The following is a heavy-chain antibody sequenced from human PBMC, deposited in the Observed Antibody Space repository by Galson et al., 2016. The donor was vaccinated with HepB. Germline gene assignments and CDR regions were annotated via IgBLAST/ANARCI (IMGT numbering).Heavy chain of an antibody. Sequence: SVKVSCKASGYTFTSYYMHWVRQAPGKGLEWMGGFDPEDGETSYAQKFQGRVTMTEDTSTDTAYMELSSLRSEDPAVYYCATVDYVGSMDVWGQGTTVTVSS. CDR2: FDPEDGET. J-gene: IGHJ6*02. CDR3: ATVDYVGSMDV. CDR1: GYTFTSYY. D-gene: IGHD4-17*01. V-gene: IGHV1-24*01.